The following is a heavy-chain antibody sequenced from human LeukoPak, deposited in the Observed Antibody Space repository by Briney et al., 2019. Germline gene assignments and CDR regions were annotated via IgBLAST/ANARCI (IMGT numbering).Heavy chain of an antibody. Sequence: ASVKVSCKASGGTFSSYAISWVRQAPGQGLEWMGRIIPILGIANYAQKFQGRVTITADKSTSTAYMELSSLRSEDTAVYYCARSMGYSSSSPDYWGQGTLVTVSS. CDR3: ARSMGYSSSSPDY. CDR1: GGTFSSYA. D-gene: IGHD6-6*01. J-gene: IGHJ4*02. V-gene: IGHV1-69*04. CDR2: IIPILGIA.